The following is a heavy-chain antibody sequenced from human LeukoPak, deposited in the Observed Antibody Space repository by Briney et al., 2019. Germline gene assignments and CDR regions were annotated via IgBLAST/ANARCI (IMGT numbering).Heavy chain of an antibody. V-gene: IGHV1-24*01. CDR3: ATARNPTYYDFWSGYYTFDY. CDR2: FDPEDGET. CDR1: GYTLTELS. J-gene: IGHJ4*02. Sequence: ASVTVSCKVSGYTLTELSMHWVRQAPGKGLEWMGGFDPEDGETIYAQKFQGRVTMTEDTSTDTAYMELSSLRSEDTAVYYCATARNPTYYDFWSGYYTFDYWGQGTLVTVSS. D-gene: IGHD3-3*01.